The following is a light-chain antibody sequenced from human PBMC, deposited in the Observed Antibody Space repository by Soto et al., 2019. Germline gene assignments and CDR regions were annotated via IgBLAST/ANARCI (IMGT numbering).Light chain of an antibody. V-gene: IGKV1-5*03. CDR1: QSISSW. J-gene: IGKJ4*01. CDR3: QQYNSFIT. Sequence: DIQMTQSPSTLSASLGDRVTITCRASQSISSWLAWYQQKPGKAPKLLIYKASSLESGVPSRFSGSGSGTEFTLTITSLQPDDFAIYYCQQYNSFITFGGGTKVEIK. CDR2: KAS.